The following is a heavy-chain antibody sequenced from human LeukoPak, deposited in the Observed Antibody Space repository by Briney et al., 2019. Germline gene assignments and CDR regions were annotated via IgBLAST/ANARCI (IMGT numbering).Heavy chain of an antibody. D-gene: IGHD3-3*01. CDR1: GGTFSGYA. Sequence: SVKVSCKASGGTFSGYAISWVRQAPGQGLEWMGGIIPIFGTANYAQKFQGRVTITADESTSTAYMELSSLRSEDTAVYYCARDGGSDYDFWSGYYWWGQGTLVTVSS. CDR2: IIPIFGTA. J-gene: IGHJ4*02. V-gene: IGHV1-69*13. CDR3: ARDGGSDYDFWSGYYW.